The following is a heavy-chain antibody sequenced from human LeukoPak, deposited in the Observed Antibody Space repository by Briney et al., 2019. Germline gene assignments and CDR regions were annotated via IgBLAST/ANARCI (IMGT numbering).Heavy chain of an antibody. CDR3: ARGHSGSYGEWCDY. J-gene: IGHJ4*02. D-gene: IGHD1-26*01. CDR2: IYYSGST. CDR1: GGSISSSSYY. V-gene: IGHV4-39*07. Sequence: SETLSLTCTVSGGSISSSSYYWGWIRQPPGKGLEWIGSIYYSGSTYYNPSLKSRVTISVDTSKNQFSLKLSSVTAADTAVYYCARGHSGSYGEWCDYWGQGTLVTVSS.